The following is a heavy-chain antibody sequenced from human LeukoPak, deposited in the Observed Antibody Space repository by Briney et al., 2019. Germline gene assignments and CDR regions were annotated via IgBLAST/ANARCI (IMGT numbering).Heavy chain of an antibody. Sequence: GESLKISCKGSGYSFTSYWIGWVRQMPGKGLEWMGIIYPGDSDTRYSPSFQSQVTISADKSISTAYLQWSSLKASDTAMYYCARTVRDYGGNGYYYYGMDVWGQGTTVTVSS. CDR1: GYSFTSYW. CDR2: IYPGDSDT. CDR3: ARTVRDYGGNGYYYYGMDV. J-gene: IGHJ6*02. V-gene: IGHV5-51*01. D-gene: IGHD4-23*01.